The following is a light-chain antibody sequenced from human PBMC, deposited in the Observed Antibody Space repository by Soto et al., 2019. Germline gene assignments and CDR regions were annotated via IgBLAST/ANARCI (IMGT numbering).Light chain of an antibody. CDR2: DAS. Sequence: EIVLTHSPSTLSLSPGERATLCCTASQSVSSYLAWYQQKPGQAPRLLIYDASNRATGIPARFSGSGSGTDFTLTISGLEPQDFAVYYCQKRSNWPPTTFGQGTRLEIK. CDR1: QSVSSY. V-gene: IGKV3-11*01. CDR3: QKRSNWPPTT. J-gene: IGKJ5*01.